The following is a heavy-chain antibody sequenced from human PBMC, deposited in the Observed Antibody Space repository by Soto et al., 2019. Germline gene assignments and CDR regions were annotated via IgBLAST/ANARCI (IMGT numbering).Heavy chain of an antibody. J-gene: IGHJ6*02. CDR3: AKSMGGTANGMGV. Sequence: GGSLRLSCAASGLSFDDYAMHWVRQVPGKGLEWVSGISWNGGSIGYADSVKGRLSISRDNAKNSLYLQMNSLRVEDTALYYCAKSMGGTANGMGVWGQGTTVTVSS. CDR2: ISWNGGSI. CDR1: GLSFDDYA. D-gene: IGHD2-21*02. V-gene: IGHV3-9*01.